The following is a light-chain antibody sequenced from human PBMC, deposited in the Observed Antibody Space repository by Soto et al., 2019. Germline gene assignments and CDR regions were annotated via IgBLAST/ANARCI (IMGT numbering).Light chain of an antibody. CDR3: QQYHDWVT. J-gene: IGKJ4*01. V-gene: IGKV3D-15*01. CDR1: QSVSTN. CDR2: DAS. Sequence: VLTQSPVTLSVSPGETATLSCGTSQSVSTNLAWYQQKPGLPPRLLIYDASTRATGIPARFRGSGSGTEFTLTISYLRPEDFAVYFCQQYHDWVTFGGGTKVDIK.